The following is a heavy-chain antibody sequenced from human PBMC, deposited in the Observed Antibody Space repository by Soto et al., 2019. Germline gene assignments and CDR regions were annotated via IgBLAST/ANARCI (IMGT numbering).Heavy chain of an antibody. Sequence: GGSLRLSCAASGFTFSSYSMNWVRQAPGKGLEWVSSISSSSSYIYYADSVKGRFTISRDNAKNSLYLQMNSLRAEDTAVYYCARAPYYDFWSGYFDYWGQGTLVTAPQ. D-gene: IGHD3-3*01. V-gene: IGHV3-21*01. CDR3: ARAPYYDFWSGYFDY. CDR2: ISSSSSYI. CDR1: GFTFSSYS. J-gene: IGHJ4*02.